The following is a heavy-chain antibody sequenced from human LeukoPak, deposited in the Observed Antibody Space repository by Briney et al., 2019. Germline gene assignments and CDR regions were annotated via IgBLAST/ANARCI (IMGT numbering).Heavy chain of an antibody. CDR1: GFTFSNAW. D-gene: IGHD3/OR15-3a*01. V-gene: IGHV3-15*01. CDR3: TAGTGRSDFDY. Sequence: KPGGSLRLSCAPSGFTFSNAWMSWVRHAPGGGREWVDHIKRKGDDGTIDYAAHVKGRLPISRGDSKNTLYLQMNSLKSEDTAVYYCTAGTGRSDFDYWGQGTLVTVSS. J-gene: IGHJ4*02. CDR2: IKRKGDDGTI.